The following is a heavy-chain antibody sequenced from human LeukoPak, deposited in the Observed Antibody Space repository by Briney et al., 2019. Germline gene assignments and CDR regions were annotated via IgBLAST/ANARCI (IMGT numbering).Heavy chain of an antibody. J-gene: IGHJ5*02. D-gene: IGHD2-8*01. CDR3: ARGAHCTNGVCYLNWFDP. V-gene: IGHV1-2*02. Sequence: SVKVSCKASGYTFTGYYMHWVRQAPGQGLEWMGWINPNSGGTNYAQKFQGRVTMTRDTSISTAYMELSRLRSDDTAVYYCARGAHCTNGVCYLNWFDPWGQGTLVTVSS. CDR2: INPNSGGT. CDR1: GYTFTGYY.